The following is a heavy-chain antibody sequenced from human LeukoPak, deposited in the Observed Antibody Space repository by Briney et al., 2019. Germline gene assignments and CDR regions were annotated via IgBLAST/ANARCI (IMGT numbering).Heavy chain of an antibody. CDR3: ARDYYDSSGRDWFDP. V-gene: IGHV4-31*03. CDR2: IYYSGST. CDR1: GGSISSGGYY. D-gene: IGHD3-22*01. J-gene: IGHJ5*02. Sequence: SETLSLTCTVSGGSISSGGYYRSWIRQHPGKGLEWIGYIYYSGSTYYNPSLKSRVTISVDTSKNQFSLKLSSVTAADTAVYYCARDYYDSSGRDWFDPWGQGTLVTVSS.